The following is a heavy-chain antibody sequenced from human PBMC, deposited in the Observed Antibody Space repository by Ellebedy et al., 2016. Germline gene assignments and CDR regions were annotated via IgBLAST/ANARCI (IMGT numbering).Heavy chain of an antibody. CDR3: ARNPGGYRIGYFDY. Sequence: GGSLRLXXAASGFTFSSYGMHWVRQAPGKGLEWVAVISYDGSNKYYADSVKGRFTISRDNSKNTLYLQMNSLRAEDTAVYYCARNPGGYRIGYFDYWGQGTLVTVSS. CDR1: GFTFSSYG. J-gene: IGHJ4*02. D-gene: IGHD5-18*01. V-gene: IGHV3-30*19. CDR2: ISYDGSNK.